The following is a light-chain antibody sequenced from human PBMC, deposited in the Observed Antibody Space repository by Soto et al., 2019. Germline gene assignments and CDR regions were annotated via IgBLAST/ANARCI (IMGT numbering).Light chain of an antibody. Sequence: GDSVTITCRATQGISSFLAWYQQKPGKAPKLLIYVASSLQSGAPSRFSGSGSGADFTLTFSSLQPEDLATYYCQQFNNYPATFGGGTKVDIK. CDR1: QGISSF. V-gene: IGKV1-9*01. CDR3: QQFNNYPAT. CDR2: VAS. J-gene: IGKJ4*01.